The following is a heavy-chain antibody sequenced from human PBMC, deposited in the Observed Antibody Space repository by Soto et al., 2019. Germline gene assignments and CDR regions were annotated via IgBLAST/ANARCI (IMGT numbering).Heavy chain of an antibody. V-gene: IGHV3-33*01. CDR3: ARGKDQVFLEPTDFGL. CDR2: VWFDGSET. CDR1: GMSFRSHD. Sequence: GESLKISCAASGMSFRSHDMHWVRQAPGKGLEWVAVVWFDGSETYYADSVKGRFTIYRDNSRDTLYLEMNILRADDTAVYYCARGKDQVFLEPTDFGLWGQGTPVTVSS. D-gene: IGHD3-3*01. J-gene: IGHJ4*02.